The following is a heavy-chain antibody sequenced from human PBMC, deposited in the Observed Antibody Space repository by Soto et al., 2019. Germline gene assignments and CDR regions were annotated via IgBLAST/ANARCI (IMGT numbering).Heavy chain of an antibody. V-gene: IGHV4-34*01. CDR1: GGSFSGYY. CDR3: ARGRLGGAAN. J-gene: IGHJ4*02. D-gene: IGHD3-16*01. CDR2: IDHSGGT. Sequence: QVQLQQWGAGLSKPSETLSLTWAVYGGSFSGYYWSWIRQPPGKGLEWIGEIDHSGGTNYNPSLKSRVTISVDTSKNQFSLKLSSVTAADTAVYYCARGRLGGAANWGQGTLVTVSS.